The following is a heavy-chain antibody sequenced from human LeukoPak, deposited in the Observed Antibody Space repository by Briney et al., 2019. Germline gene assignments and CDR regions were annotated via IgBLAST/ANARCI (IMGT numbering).Heavy chain of an antibody. V-gene: IGHV1-3*01. CDR3: ARVLMITFGGVITREYYFDY. CDR2: INAGNGNT. D-gene: IGHD3-16*02. CDR1: GYTFTSYA. Sequence: AASVKVSCKASGYTFTSYAMHWVRQAPGQRLEWMGWINAGNGNTKYSQKFQGRVTITRDTSASTAYMELSSLRSEDTAVYYCARVLMITFGGVITREYYFDYWGQGTLVTVSS. J-gene: IGHJ4*02.